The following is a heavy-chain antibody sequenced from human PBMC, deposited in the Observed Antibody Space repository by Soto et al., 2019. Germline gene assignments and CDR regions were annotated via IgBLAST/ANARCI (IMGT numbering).Heavy chain of an antibody. CDR1: GASIIGFY. CDR3: VRDGTKTLRDWFDP. D-gene: IGHD1-1*01. Sequence: SETLSLTCTVSGASIIGFYCILIRNAAGKGLEWIGRIYATGTTDYNPSLKSRVMMSVDTSKKQFSLKLRSVTAADTAVYYCVRDGTKTLRDWFDPWGQGISVTVSS. CDR2: IYATGTT. J-gene: IGHJ5*02. V-gene: IGHV4-4*07.